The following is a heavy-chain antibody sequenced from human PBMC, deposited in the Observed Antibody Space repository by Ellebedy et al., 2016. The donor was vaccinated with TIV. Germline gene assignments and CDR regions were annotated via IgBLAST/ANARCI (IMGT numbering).Heavy chain of an antibody. Sequence: MPSETLSLTCAISGASVSSNSVAWHWIRQSPSRGLEWLGRTYYRSKWSNEYAVSVKSRITINPDTSKNQFSLQLNSLTPKDQALYYCVRGSRGAFDIWGQGTMATVSS. CDR3: VRGSRGAFDI. V-gene: IGHV6-1*01. J-gene: IGHJ3*02. CDR2: TYYRSKWSN. CDR1: GASVSSNSVA.